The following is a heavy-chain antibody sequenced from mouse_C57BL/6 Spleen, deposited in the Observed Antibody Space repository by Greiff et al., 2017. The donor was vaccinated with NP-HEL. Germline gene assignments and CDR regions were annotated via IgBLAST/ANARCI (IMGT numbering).Heavy chain of an antibody. Sequence: DVMLVESGGGLVKPGGSLKLSCAASGFTFSSYTMSWVRQTPEKRLEWVATISGGGGNTYYPDSVQGRFTISRDNAKDTMYLEMRSRRSEDAALYYCERNANSGGGWFGGWGKGALVTVS. V-gene: IGHV5-9*01. J-gene: IGHJ3*01. CDR2: ISGGGGNT. CDR1: GFTFSSYT. CDR3: ERNANSGGGWFGG.